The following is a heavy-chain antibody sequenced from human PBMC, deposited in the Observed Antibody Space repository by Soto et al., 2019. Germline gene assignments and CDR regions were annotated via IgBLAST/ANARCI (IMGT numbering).Heavy chain of an antibody. CDR2: ISYSGTT. Sequence: QLQLRESGPGLAKPSETLSLTCTVSGGSITTSDYYWGWIRQAPGKGLDWIGSISYSGTTYYSEPLKSRVPISVDPSKSHFSLNLSSVTAADTAVYYCTRHGEPGIAVAGSWEYWCQGTLVTVSS. CDR3: TRHGEPGIAVAGSWEY. D-gene: IGHD6-19*01. V-gene: IGHV4-39*01. CDR1: GGSITTSDYY. J-gene: IGHJ4*02.